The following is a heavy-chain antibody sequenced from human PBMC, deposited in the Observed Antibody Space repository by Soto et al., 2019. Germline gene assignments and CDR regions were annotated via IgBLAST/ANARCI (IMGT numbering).Heavy chain of an antibody. Sequence: ASVKVSCKASGYTFTSYGISWVRQAPGQGLEWMGWISAYNGNTNYAQKLQGRVTMTTDTSTSTAYMELRSLRSDDTAVYYCARRGVIPAAMDDNWFDPWGQGTLVTVSS. J-gene: IGHJ5*02. CDR2: ISAYNGNT. D-gene: IGHD2-2*01. CDR1: GYTFTSYG. V-gene: IGHV1-18*01. CDR3: ARRGVIPAAMDDNWFDP.